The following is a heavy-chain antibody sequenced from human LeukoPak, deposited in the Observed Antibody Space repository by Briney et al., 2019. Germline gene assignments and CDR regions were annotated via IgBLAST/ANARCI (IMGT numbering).Heavy chain of an antibody. Sequence: SETLSLTCTVSGGSISSYYWSWIRQPAGKGLEWIGRIYTSGSTNYNPSLKSRVTMSVDTSKNQFSLKLSSVTAADTAVYYCARHFNQQLVRGYYYYMDVWGQGTTATVSS. D-gene: IGHD6-13*01. CDR3: ARHFNQQLVRGYYYYMDV. V-gene: IGHV4-4*07. CDR2: IYTSGST. J-gene: IGHJ6*02. CDR1: GGSISSYY.